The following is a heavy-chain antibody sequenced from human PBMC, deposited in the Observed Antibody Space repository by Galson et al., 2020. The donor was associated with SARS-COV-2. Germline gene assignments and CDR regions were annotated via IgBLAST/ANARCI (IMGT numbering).Heavy chain of an antibody. CDR2: IYYTGST. Sequence: ETSETLSLTCTVSGGSISSRSDYWGWIRQPPGKGLEWIGSIYYTGSTYDNPSVRSRVTISVDTSKNQFSLNLSSVTAADKAIYYCVKQGLTLDGLHWFDPWGQGTLVTVSS. J-gene: IGHJ5*02. V-gene: IGHV4-39*01. CDR3: VKQGLTLDGLHWFDP. D-gene: IGHD1-1*01. CDR1: GGSISSRSDY.